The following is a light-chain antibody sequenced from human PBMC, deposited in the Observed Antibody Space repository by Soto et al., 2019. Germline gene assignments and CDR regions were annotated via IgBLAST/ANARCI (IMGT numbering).Light chain of an antibody. V-gene: IGKV3-15*01. CDR3: QQYNNWPQT. Sequence: EIVLTQSPGTLSLSPGARATLSCRASQSVSSSYLAWYQQKPGQAPRLLIYDASTRATGIPARFSGSGSGTDFTLTISGLQSEDFAVYYCQQYNNWPQTFGQGTKVDIK. CDR2: DAS. CDR1: QSVSSSY. J-gene: IGKJ1*01.